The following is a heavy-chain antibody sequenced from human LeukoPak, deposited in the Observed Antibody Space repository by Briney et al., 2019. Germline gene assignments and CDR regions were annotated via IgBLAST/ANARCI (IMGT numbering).Heavy chain of an antibody. J-gene: IGHJ4*02. CDR1: GYTFTNYG. D-gene: IGHD2-21*02. Sequence: VSVKVSCKASGYTFTNYGISWVRQAPGQGLEWMAWISAYSGNTEYAQKMQGRVTMTTDTSTSTAYMELRNLISDDSAVYSCARDAVSTVTAGGIDYWGQGTLVTVSS. CDR3: ARDAVSTVTAGGIDY. CDR2: ISAYSGNT. V-gene: IGHV1-18*01.